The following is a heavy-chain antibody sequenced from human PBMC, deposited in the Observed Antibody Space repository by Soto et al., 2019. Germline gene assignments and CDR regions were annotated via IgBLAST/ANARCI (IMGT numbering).Heavy chain of an antibody. CDR1: GFTFTDYA. V-gene: IGHV3-48*02. Sequence: EEQLVESGGDLVQPGGSLRLSCAASGFTFTDYAMNWVRQAPGQGLEWISYISSTGYTKYYADSVKGRFTISRDSATNSVYLQMSSLRDEDTAVYYWARGSSVDYWGQGTLVTVSS. CDR3: ARGSSVDY. J-gene: IGHJ4*02. CDR2: ISSTGYTK.